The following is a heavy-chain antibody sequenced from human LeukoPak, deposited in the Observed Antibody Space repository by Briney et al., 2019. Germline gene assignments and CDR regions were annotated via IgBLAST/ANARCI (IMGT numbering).Heavy chain of an antibody. Sequence: PGGSLRLSCVASGFPFSDSSMHWVRQASGKGLEWLGRIRSKSNNYATAYVASVTGRFTISRDDSKNMLYLQMNSLKAEDTAVYYCTGTIRGANFYGMNVWGQGTTVTVSS. D-gene: IGHD3-10*01. CDR1: GFPFSDSS. CDR3: TGTIRGANFYGMNV. J-gene: IGHJ6*02. V-gene: IGHV3-73*01. CDR2: IRSKSNNYAT.